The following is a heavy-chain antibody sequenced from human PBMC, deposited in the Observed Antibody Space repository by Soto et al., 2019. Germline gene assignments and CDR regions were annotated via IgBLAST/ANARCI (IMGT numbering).Heavy chain of an antibody. J-gene: IGHJ3*02. CDR2: INHSGST. Sequence: SETLSLTCAVYGGSFSGYYWSWIRQPPGKGLEWIGEINHSGSTNYNPSLKSRVTISVDTSKNQFSLKLSSVTAADTAVYYCARGRDPGQEDIVVVVAATEAFDIWGQGNPGHRLL. V-gene: IGHV4-34*01. D-gene: IGHD2-15*01. CDR1: GGSFSGYY. CDR3: ARGRDPGQEDIVVVVAATEAFDI.